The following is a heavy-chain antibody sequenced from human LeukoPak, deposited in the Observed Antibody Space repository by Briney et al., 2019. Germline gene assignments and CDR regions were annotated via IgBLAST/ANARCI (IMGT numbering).Heavy chain of an antibody. J-gene: IGHJ4*02. Sequence: GGSLRLSCVVSGFTFNRCWMNWVRQAPGKGLEWVAHINPDGRDTYYVDSVKGRFTISRDNAKSSLHLQMNSLRAEDTAVYYCAAFDFWSDYRGWGQGTLVTVSP. CDR1: GFTFNRCW. D-gene: IGHD3-3*01. CDR3: AAFDFWSDYRG. CDR2: INPDGRDT. V-gene: IGHV3-7*01.